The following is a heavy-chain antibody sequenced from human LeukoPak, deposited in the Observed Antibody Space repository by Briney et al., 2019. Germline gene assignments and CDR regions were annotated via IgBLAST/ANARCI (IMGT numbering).Heavy chain of an antibody. CDR1: GFTFSSYS. CDR2: ISSSSSTI. CDR3: ARDGLLTRGDY. Sequence: GGSLRLSCAASGFTFSSYSMNWVRQAPGKGLEWVSYISSSSSTIYYADSVKGRFTIPRDNAKNSLYLQMNSLRAEDTAVYYCARDGLLTRGDYWGQGTLVTVSS. J-gene: IGHJ4*02. D-gene: IGHD1-26*01. V-gene: IGHV3-48*01.